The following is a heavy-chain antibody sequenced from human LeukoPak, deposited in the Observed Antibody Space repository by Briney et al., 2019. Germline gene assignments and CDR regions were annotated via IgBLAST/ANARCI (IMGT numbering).Heavy chain of an antibody. J-gene: IGHJ5*02. D-gene: IGHD3-3*01. CDR3: VRGVGVSRFNYFDP. CDR2: IGSDNKP. CDR1: GFTFSAYA. Sequence: PGGSLRLSCEASGFTFSAYAMTWVRQAPGKGLEWVSSIGSDNKPHHSESVKGRFAISRDNSKNTLYLQMNSLRDDDTAVYYCVRGVGVSRFNYFDPWGQGTLVTVSS. V-gene: IGHV3-23*05.